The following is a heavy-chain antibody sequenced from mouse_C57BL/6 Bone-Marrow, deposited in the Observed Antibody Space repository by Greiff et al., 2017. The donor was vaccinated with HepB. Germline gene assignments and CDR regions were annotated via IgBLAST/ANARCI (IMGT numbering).Heavy chain of an antibody. Sequence: VQLQQSGAELVRPGASVKLSCTASGFNIKDDYMHWVKQRPEQGLEWIGWIDPENGDTEYASKFQGKATITADTSSNTAYLQLSSLTSEDTAVYYCTTPIYDGSDQAMDYWGQGTSVTVSS. CDR3: TTPIYDGSDQAMDY. V-gene: IGHV14-4*01. CDR1: GFNIKDDY. D-gene: IGHD2-3*01. CDR2: IDPENGDT. J-gene: IGHJ4*01.